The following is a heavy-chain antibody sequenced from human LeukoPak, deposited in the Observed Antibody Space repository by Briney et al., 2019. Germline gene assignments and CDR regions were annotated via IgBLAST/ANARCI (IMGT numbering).Heavy chain of an antibody. D-gene: IGHD3-22*01. J-gene: IGHJ3*02. CDR2: INHSGST. CDR3: ARGLRRRGGYYYDSSGRRDLDAFDI. V-gene: IGHV4-34*01. CDR1: GGSFSGYY. Sequence: LKPSETLSLTCAVYGGSFSGYYWSWIRQPPGKGLEWIGKINHSGSTNYNPSLKSRVTISVDTSKNQFSLKLSSVTAADTAVYYCARGLRRRGGYYYDSSGRRDLDAFDIWGQGTMVTVSS.